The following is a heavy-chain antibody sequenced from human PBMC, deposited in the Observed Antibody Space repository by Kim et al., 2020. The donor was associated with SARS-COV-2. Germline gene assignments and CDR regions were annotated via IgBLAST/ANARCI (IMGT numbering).Heavy chain of an antibody. D-gene: IGHD6-19*01. V-gene: IGHV5-51*01. Sequence: IPAFQAQVTISADKSISTAYLQWSSLKASDTAMYYCARKEGTGIAVGVDYWGQGTLVTVSS. J-gene: IGHJ4*02. CDR3: ARKEGTGIAVGVDY.